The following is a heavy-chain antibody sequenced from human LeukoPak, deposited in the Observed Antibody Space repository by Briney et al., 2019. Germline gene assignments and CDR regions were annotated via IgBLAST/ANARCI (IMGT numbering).Heavy chain of an antibody. V-gene: IGHV1-18*01. CDR2: ISAYNGNT. D-gene: IGHD3-10*01. J-gene: IGHJ5*02. CDR3: ARDSGMVDP. Sequence: ASVKVSCKASGFTFTSHDYNWVRQAPGQGLEWMGWISAYNGNTNYAQKLQGRVTMTTDTSTSTAYMELRSLRSDDTAVYYCARDSGMVDPWGQGTLVTVSS. CDR1: GFTFTSHD.